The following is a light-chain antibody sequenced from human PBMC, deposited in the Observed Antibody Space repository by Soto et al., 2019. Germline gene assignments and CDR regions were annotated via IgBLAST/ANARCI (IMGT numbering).Light chain of an antibody. CDR2: DNK. J-gene: IGLJ2*01. CDR3: AAWDSGLRVVL. V-gene: IGLV1-51*01. CDR1: VSNIGDNF. Sequence: QSVLTQPPSVSAAPGQTVIISCSGSVSNIGDNFVSWYQHVPGTAPKLLIYDNKRQPSGIPDRFSGSKSGTSATLGITRPQTGDEATYYCAAWDSGLRVVLVGGGTKVTVL.